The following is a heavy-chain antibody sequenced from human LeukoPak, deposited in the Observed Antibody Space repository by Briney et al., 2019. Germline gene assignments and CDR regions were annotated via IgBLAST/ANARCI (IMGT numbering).Heavy chain of an antibody. CDR2: IYTSGST. V-gene: IGHV4-4*07. J-gene: IGHJ4*02. Sequence: SETLSLTRTVSGGSISSYYWSWIRQPAGQGLVWNGRIYTSGSTNYNPSLKSRVTMSVATSKNQFSLNLSSVTAAATAVYYCAGDRQQLGVDYWGQGTLVTVSS. D-gene: IGHD6-13*01. CDR3: AGDRQQLGVDY. CDR1: GGSISSYY.